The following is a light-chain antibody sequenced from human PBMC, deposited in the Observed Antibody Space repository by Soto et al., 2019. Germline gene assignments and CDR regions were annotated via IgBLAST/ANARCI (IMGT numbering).Light chain of an antibody. CDR1: QGISNY. CDR2: TAS. J-gene: IGKJ4*01. Sequence: DIQLTQSPSFLSASVGDRVTITCRASQGISNYLAWYQRKPGKAPKLLIYTASTLQSGVPSRFSGSGSGTEFTLTISSLQPXXXXXXXXXXXNXYPLTFGGGTKVEIK. V-gene: IGKV1-9*01. CDR3: XXXNXYPLT.